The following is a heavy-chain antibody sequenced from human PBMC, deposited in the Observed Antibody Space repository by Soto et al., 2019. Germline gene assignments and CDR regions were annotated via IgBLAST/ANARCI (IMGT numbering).Heavy chain of an antibody. CDR1: GGTFSSYS. CDR3: ERGQGAYYYDGMDV. J-gene: IGHJ6*02. CDR2: IIPIFGTA. Sequence: QVQLVQSGAEVKKPGSSVKVSCKASGGTFSSYSISLVRQSPGQGLEWMGGIIPIFGTANYAQKFQGSVTISADESTSTAYMELSSLRSEDKAVYYCERGQGAYYYDGMDVWGQGTTVTVSS. V-gene: IGHV1-69*01.